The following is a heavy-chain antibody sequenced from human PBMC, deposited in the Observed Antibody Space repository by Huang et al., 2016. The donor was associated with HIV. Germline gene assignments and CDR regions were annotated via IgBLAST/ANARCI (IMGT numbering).Heavy chain of an antibody. Sequence: QVQLVQSGAEVKKPGASVKVSCEASGYPFTTYYIHWGRQAPGQGREWMGWIITNKGDTKYARDLQGRVTMTRDTSISTAYLELSGLRSDDTAMYFCVRRYDYNAFDVWGQGTMVIVSS. CDR3: VRRYDYNAFDV. D-gene: IGHD5-12*01. V-gene: IGHV1-2*02. CDR2: IITNKGDT. CDR1: GYPFTTYY. J-gene: IGHJ3*01.